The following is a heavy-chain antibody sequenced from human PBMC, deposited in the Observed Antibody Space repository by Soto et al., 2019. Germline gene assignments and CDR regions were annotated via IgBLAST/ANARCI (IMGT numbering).Heavy chain of an antibody. CDR1: GGSISSGDYY. D-gene: IGHD4-17*01. Sequence: QVQLQESGPGLVKPSQTLSLTCTVSGGSISSGDYYWSWIRQPPGKGLEWIGYIYYSGSTYYNPSLHSRGTISVDPSKNQFSLKLSSVTAADKAVYYCASCLDYGYYVGWFDPWGQGTLVNVSS. CDR2: IYYSGST. J-gene: IGHJ5*02. V-gene: IGHV4-30-4*01. CDR3: ASCLDYGYYVGWFDP.